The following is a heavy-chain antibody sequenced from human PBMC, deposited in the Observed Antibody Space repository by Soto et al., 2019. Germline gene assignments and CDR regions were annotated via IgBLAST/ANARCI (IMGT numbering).Heavy chain of an antibody. D-gene: IGHD7-27*01. CDR3: ARGGERNNWFDP. Sequence: SETLSLTCTVSGGSISSGDYYWSWIRQPPGKGLEWIGYIYYSGSTYYNPSLKSRVTISVDTSKDQFSLKLSSVTAADTAVYYCARGGERNNWFDPWGQGTLVTVSS. J-gene: IGHJ5*02. CDR1: GGSISSGDYY. CDR2: IYYSGST. V-gene: IGHV4-30-4*01.